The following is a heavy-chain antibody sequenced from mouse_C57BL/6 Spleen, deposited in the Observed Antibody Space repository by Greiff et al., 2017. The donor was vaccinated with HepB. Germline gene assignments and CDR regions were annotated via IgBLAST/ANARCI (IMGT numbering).Heavy chain of an antibody. Sequence: VQLVESGPELVKPGASVKISCTASGFAFSSSWMNWVKQRPGKGLEWIGRIYPGDGDTNYNGKFKGKATLTADKSSSTAYMQLSSLTSEDSAVYYCARKGYGRSRRAMGYWGKGTSVTVAS. D-gene: IGHD1-1*01. CDR3: ARKGYGRSRRAMGY. V-gene: IGHV1-82*01. CDR2: IYPGDGDT. J-gene: IGHJ4*01. CDR1: GFAFSSSW.